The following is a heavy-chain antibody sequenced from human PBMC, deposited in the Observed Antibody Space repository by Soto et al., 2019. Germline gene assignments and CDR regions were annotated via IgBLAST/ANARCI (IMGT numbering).Heavy chain of an antibody. V-gene: IGHV3-72*01. CDR2: IRTKADRYST. Sequence: EVQLVESGGGLAQPGRSLTLSCAASGFSFSDHHMVRVRQAPGKGLEWVGRIRTKADRYSTDYAASVKDRFIISRDDAKNFLFLHLNHLQTADTAVYFCVREVQQLWFDYWGRGTLVTVSS. D-gene: IGHD1-1*01. CDR1: GFSFSDHH. CDR3: VREVQQLWFDY. J-gene: IGHJ4*02.